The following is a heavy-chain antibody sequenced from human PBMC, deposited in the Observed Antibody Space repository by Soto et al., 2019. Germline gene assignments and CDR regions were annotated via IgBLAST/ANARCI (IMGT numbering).Heavy chain of an antibody. CDR3: ARHQVGYRVTDY. Sequence: WGSLRLSCAASGFSFSMYWMSWVRQAPGKGLEWVANIKEDGSQKYYVDSVKGRSTISRDNAKNSLYLQMNSLRAEDTAVYYCARHQVGYRVTDYWGQGTLVTVSS. D-gene: IGHD1-26*01. CDR1: GFSFSMYW. J-gene: IGHJ4*02. V-gene: IGHV3-7*01. CDR2: IKEDGSQK.